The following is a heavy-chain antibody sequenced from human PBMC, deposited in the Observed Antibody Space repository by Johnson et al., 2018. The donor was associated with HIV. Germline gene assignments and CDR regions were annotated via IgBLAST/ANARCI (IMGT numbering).Heavy chain of an antibody. CDR3: ARARAVAATSGAGAFYS. V-gene: IGHV3-30-3*01. CDR1: GFTFSSYA. D-gene: IGHD2-15*01. CDR2: ISYDGSNK. J-gene: IGHJ3*02. Sequence: QVQLVESGGGVVQPGRSLRLSCAASGFTFSSYAMHWVRQAPGKGLEWVAVISYDGSNKYYADSVKGRFTISRDNSKNTLYLQRNSLRAEDTVVYYCARARAVAATSGAGAFYSWGQGTMVTVSS.